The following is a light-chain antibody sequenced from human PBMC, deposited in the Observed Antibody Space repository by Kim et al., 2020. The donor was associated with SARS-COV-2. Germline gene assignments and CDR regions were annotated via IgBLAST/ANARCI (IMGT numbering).Light chain of an antibody. CDR1: QSLIHSDGTTY. CDR2: KVS. Sequence: PASISGSSSQSLIHSDGTTYLYLFQQRPGHSPRRLIYKVSNRDSGVPDRFSGSVSGTDFTLKISRVEAEDVGVYYCMLGTHWPLTFGGGTKVDIK. J-gene: IGKJ4*01. V-gene: IGKV2-30*02. CDR3: MLGTHWPLT.